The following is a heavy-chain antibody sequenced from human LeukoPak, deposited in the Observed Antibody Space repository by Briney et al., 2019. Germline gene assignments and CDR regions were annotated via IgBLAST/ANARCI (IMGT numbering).Heavy chain of an antibody. D-gene: IGHD1-26*01. Sequence: PSETLSLTCTVSGGSISSYYWSWIRQPPGKGLEWIGYIYYSGSTNYNPSLKSRVTISVDTSKNQFSLKLSSVTAADTAVYYCARGMTRPTDYMDVWGKGTTATVSS. CDR3: ARGMTRPTDYMDV. J-gene: IGHJ6*03. CDR2: IYYSGST. V-gene: IGHV4-59*01. CDR1: GGSISSYY.